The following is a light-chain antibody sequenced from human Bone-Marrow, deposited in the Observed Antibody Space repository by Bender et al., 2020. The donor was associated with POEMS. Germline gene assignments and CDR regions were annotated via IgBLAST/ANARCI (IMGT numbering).Light chain of an antibody. CDR3: QVWDGSSDRQVV. Sequence: SYELTQPPSVSVSPGQTARITCSGDALPDQYAYWYQQKPGQAPVLVVYDDSDRPSGIPQRFSGSNFGNTATLTISRVEAGDEADYFCQVWDGSSDRQVVFGGGTKLTV. CDR1: ALPDQY. J-gene: IGLJ3*02. CDR2: DDS. V-gene: IGLV3-21*02.